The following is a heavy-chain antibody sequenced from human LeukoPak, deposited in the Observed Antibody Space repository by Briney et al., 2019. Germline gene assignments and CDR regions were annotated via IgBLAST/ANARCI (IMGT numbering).Heavy chain of an antibody. CDR2: IYSDNT. V-gene: IGHV3-53*01. D-gene: IGHD3-10*01. CDR3: TRLYYYGSGEVY. Sequence: PGGSLRLSCTVSGFTVSSNSMSWVRQAPGKGLEWVSFIYSDNTHYSDSVKGRFTISRDNSKNTLYLQMNSLKTEDTAVYYCTRLYYYGSGEVYWGQGTLVTVSS. CDR1: GFTVSSNS. J-gene: IGHJ4*02.